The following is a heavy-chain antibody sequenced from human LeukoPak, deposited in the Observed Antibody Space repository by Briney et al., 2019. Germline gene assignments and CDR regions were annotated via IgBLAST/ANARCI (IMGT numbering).Heavy chain of an antibody. D-gene: IGHD2-2*02. CDR1: GYTFTDFY. Sequence: GASVKVSCEASGYTFTDFYIHWVRQAPGQGLEWMGWINPNSGGTNYAQKFQGRVTMTRDTSISTAYMELSRLRSDDTAVCYCAREIVVVPAAIKDGAFDIWGQGTMVTVSS. CDR2: INPNSGGT. V-gene: IGHV1-2*02. J-gene: IGHJ3*02. CDR3: AREIVVVPAAIKDGAFDI.